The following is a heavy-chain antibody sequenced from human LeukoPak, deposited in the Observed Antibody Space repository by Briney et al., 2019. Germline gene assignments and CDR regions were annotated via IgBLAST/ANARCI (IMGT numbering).Heavy chain of an antibody. CDR1: GFTFSSYS. Sequence: GGSLRLSCAASGFTFSSYSMNWVRQAPGKGLEWVSSISSSSSYIYYADPVKGRFTISRDNSKSTLYLQMNSLRPEDTAVYYCAKSIAVAGLAGGRTFDYWGQGTLVTVSS. J-gene: IGHJ4*02. CDR3: AKSIAVAGLAGGRTFDY. CDR2: ISSSSSYI. D-gene: IGHD6-19*01. V-gene: IGHV3-21*01.